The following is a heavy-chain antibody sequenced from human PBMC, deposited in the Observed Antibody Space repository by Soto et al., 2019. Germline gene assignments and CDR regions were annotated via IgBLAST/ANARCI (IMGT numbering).Heavy chain of an antibody. V-gene: IGHV4-59*01. CDR1: GVSISVYD. J-gene: IGHJ4*02. D-gene: IGHD5-12*01. Sequence: SETLSLTCTVSGVSISVYDWSWIRQPPGKGLEWIGFVSNSGSTIYNPSLKSRVTISVDTSKSHFSLKLNSMTAADTAVYYCARSRGYTGYDTYHFDYWGRGILVTVSS. CDR2: VSNSGST. CDR3: ARSRGYTGYDTYHFDY.